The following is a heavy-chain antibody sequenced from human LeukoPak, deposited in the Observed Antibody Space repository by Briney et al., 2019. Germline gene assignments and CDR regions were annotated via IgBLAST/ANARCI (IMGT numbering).Heavy chain of an antibody. CDR1: GYTFTGYY. J-gene: IGHJ4*02. Sequence: ASVKVSCKASGYTFTGYYMHWVRQAPGQGLEWMGWINPNSGGTNYAQNFQGRVTITRDTSISTVYMELTSLRSDATAVYYGARDTAGYCSGGSCYSGNFDSWGQGTLVTVSP. D-gene: IGHD2-15*01. CDR3: ARDTAGYCSGGSCYSGNFDS. V-gene: IGHV1-2*02. CDR2: INPNSGGT.